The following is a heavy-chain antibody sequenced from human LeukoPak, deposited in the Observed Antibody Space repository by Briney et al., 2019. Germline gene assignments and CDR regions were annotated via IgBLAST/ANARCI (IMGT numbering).Heavy chain of an antibody. Sequence: GGSLRLSCATSGFTFNTYAMSWVRQAPGKGLEWVSAISGSGGSTYYADSVKGRFTISRDNSKNTLYLQMNSLRAEDTAVYYCAKDGDDIVVVVAATIDHWGQGTLVTVSS. CDR2: ISGSGGST. CDR3: AKDGDDIVVVVAATIDH. CDR1: GFTFNTYA. J-gene: IGHJ4*02. D-gene: IGHD2-15*01. V-gene: IGHV3-23*01.